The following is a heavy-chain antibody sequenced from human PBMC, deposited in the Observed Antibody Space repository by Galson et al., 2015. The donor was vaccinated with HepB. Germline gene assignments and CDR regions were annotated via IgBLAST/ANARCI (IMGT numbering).Heavy chain of an antibody. CDR1: GGTFSSYA. J-gene: IGHJ3*02. CDR2: IIPILGIA. V-gene: IGHV1-69*04. CDR3: ARMTDEQQLVWSDAFDI. D-gene: IGHD6-13*01. Sequence: SVKVSCKASGGTFSSYAISWVRQAPGQGLEWMGRIIPILGIANYAQKFQGRVTITADKSTSTAYMELSSLRSEDTAVYYCARMTDEQQLVWSDAFDIWGQGTMVTVSS.